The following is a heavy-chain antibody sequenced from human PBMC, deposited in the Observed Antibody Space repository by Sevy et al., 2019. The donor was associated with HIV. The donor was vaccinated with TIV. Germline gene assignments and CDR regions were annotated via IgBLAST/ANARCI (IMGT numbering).Heavy chain of an antibody. CDR3: ARGKSGYGYALNY. CDR2: IHSDDTT. CDR1: GFNLENFW. V-gene: IGHV3-66*01. D-gene: IGHD5-18*01. Sequence: GGSLRLSCVASGFNLENFWMNWVRQAPGKGLEGVSVIHSDDTTYHADSVKDRFTISRDNFKNTLYLHMSSLRAEDTAVYYCARGKSGYGYALNYWGQGTLVTVSS. J-gene: IGHJ4*02.